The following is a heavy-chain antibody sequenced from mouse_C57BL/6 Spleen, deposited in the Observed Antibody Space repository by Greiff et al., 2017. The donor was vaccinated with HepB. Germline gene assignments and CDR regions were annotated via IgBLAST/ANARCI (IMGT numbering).Heavy chain of an antibody. Sequence: EVKLEESGGGLVQPGESLKLSCESNEYEFPSHDMSWVRKTPEKRLELVAAINSDGGSTYYPDTMERRFIISRDNTKKTLYLQMSSLRSEDTALYYCARHRGNYASAWFAYWGQGTLVTVSA. CDR2: INSDGGST. V-gene: IGHV5-2*03. D-gene: IGHD2-1*01. CDR1: EYEFPSHD. J-gene: IGHJ3*01. CDR3: ARHRGNYASAWFAY.